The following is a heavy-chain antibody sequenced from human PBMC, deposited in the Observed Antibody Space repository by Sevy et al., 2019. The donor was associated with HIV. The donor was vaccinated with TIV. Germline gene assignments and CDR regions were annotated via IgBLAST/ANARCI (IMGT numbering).Heavy chain of an antibody. CDR3: ARVIRCWYSYYYYYGMDV. D-gene: IGHD1-26*01. J-gene: IGHJ6*02. V-gene: IGHV4-59*13. Sequence: SETLSLTCTVSGGSISSYYWSWIRQPPGKGLEWIGYIYYSGSTNYNPSLKSRVTITVDTSMNQFSLKLSSVTAADTAMYYCARVIRCWYSYYYYYGMDVWGQGTTVTVSS. CDR1: GGSISSYY. CDR2: IYYSGST.